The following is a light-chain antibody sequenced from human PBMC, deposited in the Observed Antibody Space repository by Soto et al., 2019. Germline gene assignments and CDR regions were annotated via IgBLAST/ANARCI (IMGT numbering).Light chain of an antibody. Sequence: DIQMTQSPSSLSASVGDRVSITCRAGQTISSHLNWYQQKPGKAPKLLIYAASSLQSGVPSRFSGSGSETDFTLTISSLQPQDFATYYCQQSYSTPQRFGQGTKVEIK. V-gene: IGKV1-39*01. CDR2: AAS. CDR3: QQSYSTPQR. CDR1: QTISSH. J-gene: IGKJ1*01.